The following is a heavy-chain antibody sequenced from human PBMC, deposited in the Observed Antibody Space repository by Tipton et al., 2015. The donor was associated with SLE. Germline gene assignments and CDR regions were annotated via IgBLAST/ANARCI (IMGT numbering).Heavy chain of an antibody. V-gene: IGHV3-33*05. CDR1: GFTFSSYG. J-gene: IGHJ4*02. D-gene: IGHD2-2*01. Sequence: RSLRLSCAASGFTFSSYGMHWVRQAPGKGLEWVAVISYDGSNKYYADSVKGRFTISRDNAKNSLYLQMNSLRAEDTAVYYCAREPGTSWPDYWGQGTLVTVSS. CDR3: AREPGTSWPDY. CDR2: ISYDGSNK.